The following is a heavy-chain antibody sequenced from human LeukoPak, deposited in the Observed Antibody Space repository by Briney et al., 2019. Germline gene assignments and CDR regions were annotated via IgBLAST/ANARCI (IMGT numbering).Heavy chain of an antibody. CDR1: GFTFKDYG. CDR3: AKSQSIAVAGPLYYYYYYMDV. D-gene: IGHD6-19*01. J-gene: IGHJ6*03. Sequence: SWGSLRLSCSASGFTFKDYGMSWVRQAPGKGLEWVSSISGSGGNIYYAHSVRGRFTISRDNSKNTLYLQMNSLRDEDTAIYYCAKSQSIAVAGPLYYYYYYMDVWGKGTTVTVSS. CDR2: ISGSGGNI. V-gene: IGHV3-23*01.